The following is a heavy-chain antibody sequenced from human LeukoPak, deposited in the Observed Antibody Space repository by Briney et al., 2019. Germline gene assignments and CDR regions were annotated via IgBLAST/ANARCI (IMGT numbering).Heavy chain of an antibody. CDR3: ACLYYDSSGYDAFDI. D-gene: IGHD3-22*01. CDR1: GYTFTGYY. CDR2: INPNSGGT. Sequence: ASVKVSCKASGYTFTGYYMHWVRQAPGQGLEWMGWINPNSGGTNYAQKFQGRVTMTRDTSISTAYMELSSLRSDGTAVYYCACLYYDSSGYDAFDIWGQGTMVTVSS. V-gene: IGHV1-2*02. J-gene: IGHJ3*02.